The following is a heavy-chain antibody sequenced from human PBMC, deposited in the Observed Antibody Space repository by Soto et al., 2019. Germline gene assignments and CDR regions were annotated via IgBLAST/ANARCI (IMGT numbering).Heavy chain of an antibody. Sequence: SETLSLTCAVYGGSFSGYYWSWIRQPPGKGLEWIGEINHSGSTNYNPSLKSRVTISVDTSKNQFSLKLSSVTAADTAVYYCARRRWYYDILTGYRQYNWFDPWGQGTLVTVSS. D-gene: IGHD3-9*01. CDR1: GGSFSGYY. CDR3: ARRRWYYDILTGYRQYNWFDP. V-gene: IGHV4-34*01. CDR2: INHSGST. J-gene: IGHJ5*02.